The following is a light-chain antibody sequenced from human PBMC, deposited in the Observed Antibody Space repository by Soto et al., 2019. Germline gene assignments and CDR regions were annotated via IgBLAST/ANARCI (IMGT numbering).Light chain of an antibody. V-gene: IGLV1-51*01. J-gene: IGLJ3*02. Sequence: QSVLTQPPSVSAAPGQKVTISCSGSSFNIGNNYVSWYQQLPGTAPKLLIYDNNKRPSGIPDRFSGSKSGTSATLGITGLQTGDEADYYCGTWDSGLSAWVFGGGTKLTVL. CDR1: SFNIGNNY. CDR2: DNN. CDR3: GTWDSGLSAWV.